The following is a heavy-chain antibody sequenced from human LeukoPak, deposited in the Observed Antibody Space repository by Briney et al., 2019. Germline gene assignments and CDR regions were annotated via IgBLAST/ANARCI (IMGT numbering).Heavy chain of an antibody. Sequence: SVKVSCKAAGFTFTSSAMQWVRQARGQRLEWIGWIVVGSGNTNYAQKFQERVTITRDMSTSTAYMELSSLRSEDTAVYYCAADGEPYGDQTYDAFDIWGQGTMVTVSS. CDR3: AADGEPYGDQTYDAFDI. V-gene: IGHV1-58*02. CDR1: GFTFTSSA. CDR2: IVVGSGNT. D-gene: IGHD4-17*01. J-gene: IGHJ3*02.